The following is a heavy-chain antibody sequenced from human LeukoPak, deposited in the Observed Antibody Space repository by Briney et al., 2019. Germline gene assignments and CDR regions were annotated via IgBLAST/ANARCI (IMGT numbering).Heavy chain of an antibody. CDR3: ARGGGPGYRSHPIDY. J-gene: IGHJ4*02. V-gene: IGHV1-2*02. Sequence: ASVKVSCKASGYTFTDYYMHWVRQAPGQGLEWMGWINPNSGGTNYAQKLQGRVTMTTDTSTSTAYMELRSLRSDDTAVYYCARGGGPGYRSHPIDYWGQGTLVTVSS. D-gene: IGHD2-15*01. CDR2: INPNSGGT. CDR1: GYTFTDYY.